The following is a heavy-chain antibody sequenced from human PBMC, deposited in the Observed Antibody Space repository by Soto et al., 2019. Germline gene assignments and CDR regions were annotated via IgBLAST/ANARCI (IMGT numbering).Heavy chain of an antibody. Sequence: SQTLSLTCAISGDTVSSNSAAWNWIRQSPSRGLEWLGRTHYRSKWYNDYAVSVKSRITINPDTSKNQFPLQLNSVTPEDTAVYYCGRSVRGHVVKYFDYWGQGTLVTVSS. D-gene: IGHD3-10*01. CDR2: THYRSKWYN. CDR3: GRSVRGHVVKYFDY. CDR1: GDTVSSNSAA. V-gene: IGHV6-1*01. J-gene: IGHJ4*02.